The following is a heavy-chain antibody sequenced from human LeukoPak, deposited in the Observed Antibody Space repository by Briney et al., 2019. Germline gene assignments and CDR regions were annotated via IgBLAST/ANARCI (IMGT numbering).Heavy chain of an antibody. CDR2: ICTSGST. V-gene: IGHV4-4*07. CDR3: ARASFSGWYYVY. Sequence: SETLSLTCTVFGGSISSYYWSWIRQPAGKGLEWIGRICTSGSTNYNPSLKSRVTMSVDTSKNQFSLKLSSVAAADTAVYYCARASFSGWYYVYWGQGTLVTVSS. D-gene: IGHD6-19*01. J-gene: IGHJ4*02. CDR1: GGSISSYY.